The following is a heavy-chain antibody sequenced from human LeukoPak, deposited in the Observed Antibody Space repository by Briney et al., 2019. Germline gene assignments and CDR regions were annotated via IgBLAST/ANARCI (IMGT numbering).Heavy chain of an antibody. D-gene: IGHD6-13*01. CDR2: IYHSGST. J-gene: IGHJ5*02. CDR1: GGSLKSYY. CDR3: ARQSSSWYNWFDP. V-gene: IGHV4-59*08. Sequence: SETLSLTCSVSGGSLKSYYWNWIRQPPGKGLEWIGYIYHSGSTNYNHSFRSRVTISLDTSKNQFSLKLSSVTAADTAVYYCARQSSSWYNWFDPWGQGTLVTVSS.